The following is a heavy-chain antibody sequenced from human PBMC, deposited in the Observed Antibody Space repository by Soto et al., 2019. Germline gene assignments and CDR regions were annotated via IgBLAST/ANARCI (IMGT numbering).Heavy chain of an antibody. CDR3: ASSYGVSWYGDF. J-gene: IGHJ4*02. V-gene: IGHV1-69*01. Sequence: QVQLVQSGAEVRKPGSSVTVSCHSSGDSFNDYPLTWVRQAPGQGLEWMGGTIPVSGTTNYAQEFQGRVTITADVSTSTVYMELSSLKYEDTALYYCASSYGVSWYGDFWGQGTLVTVSS. D-gene: IGHD6-13*01. CDR1: GDSFNDYP. CDR2: TIPVSGTT.